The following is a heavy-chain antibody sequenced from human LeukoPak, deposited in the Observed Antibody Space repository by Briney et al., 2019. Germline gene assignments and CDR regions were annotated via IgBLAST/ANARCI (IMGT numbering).Heavy chain of an antibody. CDR1: GFTFSDYY. Sequence: PGGSLRLSCAASGFTFSDYYMSWIRQAPGKGLEWVSYISSSSSYTNYADSVKGRFTISRDNAKNSLYLQMNSLRAEDTAVYYCVRGAKPHYYYYYGMDVWGKGTTVTVSS. D-gene: IGHD1-26*01. CDR2: ISSSSSYT. V-gene: IGHV3-11*06. J-gene: IGHJ6*04. CDR3: VRGAKPHYYYYYGMDV.